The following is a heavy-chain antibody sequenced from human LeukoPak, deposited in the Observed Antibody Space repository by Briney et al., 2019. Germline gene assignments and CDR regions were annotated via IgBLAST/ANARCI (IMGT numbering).Heavy chain of an antibody. J-gene: IGHJ5*02. D-gene: IGHD4-23*01. CDR1: GGSISSYY. CDR2: IYTSGST. V-gene: IGHV4-4*09. CDR3: ARQNSGPNWFDP. Sequence: SETLSLTCTVSGGSISSYYWSWIRQPPWKGLDWIGYIYTSGSTNYNPSLKSRVTISVDTSKNQFSLTLSYVTAADTAVYYCARQNSGPNWFDPWGQGTLVTVSS.